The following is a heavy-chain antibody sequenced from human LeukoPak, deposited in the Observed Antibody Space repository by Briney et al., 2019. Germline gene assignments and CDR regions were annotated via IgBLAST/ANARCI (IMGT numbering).Heavy chain of an antibody. V-gene: IGHV3-53*01. Sequence: GGSLRLSCAASGFTVSSNYMSWVRQAPGKGLEWVSVIYSGGSTYYADSVKGRFTISRDNSKNTLYLQMNSLRAEDTAVYYCARATGTTHYYYGMDVWGQGTTVTVSS. CDR3: ARATGTTHYYYGMDV. D-gene: IGHD1-1*01. CDR2: IYSGGST. CDR1: GFTVSSNY. J-gene: IGHJ6*02.